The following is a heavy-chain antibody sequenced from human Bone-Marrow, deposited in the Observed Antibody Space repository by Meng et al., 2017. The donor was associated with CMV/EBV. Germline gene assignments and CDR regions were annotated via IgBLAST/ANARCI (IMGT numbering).Heavy chain of an antibody. Sequence: SETLSLTCTVSGGSISSYYWSWIRQPPGKGLEWIGYIYYSGSTYYNPSLKSRVTISVDTSKSQFSLKLSSVTAADTAVYYCARGLRNQLLSGAFDIWGQGTMVTVSS. V-gene: IGHV4-59*12. CDR1: GGSISSYY. D-gene: IGHD2-2*01. J-gene: IGHJ3*02. CDR2: IYYSGST. CDR3: ARGLRNQLLSGAFDI.